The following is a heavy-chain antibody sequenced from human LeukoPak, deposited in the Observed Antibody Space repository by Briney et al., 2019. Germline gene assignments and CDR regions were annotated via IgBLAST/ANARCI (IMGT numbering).Heavy chain of an antibody. CDR3: ARNPPRTGDFIS. V-gene: IGHV1-69*05. Sequence: GASVNVSCKASGGTFSRFTISWVRQAPGQGFEWMGGITPIFGTANFAQKFQGRVTMTRDTSTNTAYMELSALTSEDTAVYYCARNPPRTGDFISWGQGALVTVSS. D-gene: IGHD7-27*01. CDR2: ITPIFGTA. J-gene: IGHJ4*02. CDR1: GGTFSRFT.